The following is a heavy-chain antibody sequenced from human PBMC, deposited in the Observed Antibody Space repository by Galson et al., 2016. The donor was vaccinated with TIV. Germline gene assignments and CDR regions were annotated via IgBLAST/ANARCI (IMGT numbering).Heavy chain of an antibody. CDR2: IYSAGNT. CDR3: ARVSGVVRGYGLDV. J-gene: IGHJ6*02. CDR1: GFTVSGTS. V-gene: IGHV3-53*01. Sequence: LRLSCAGSGFTVSGTSLSWVRQAPGKGLEWVSLIYSAGNTFYADSVKGRFTLSRDNSKNTVYLQISSLRVEDTAVYYCARVSGVVRGYGLDVWGQGTMVTVSS. D-gene: IGHD3-10*01.